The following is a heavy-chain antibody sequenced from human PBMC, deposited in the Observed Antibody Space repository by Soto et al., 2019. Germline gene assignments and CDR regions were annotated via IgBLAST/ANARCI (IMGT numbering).Heavy chain of an antibody. V-gene: IGHV1-69*02. J-gene: IGHJ6*03. D-gene: IGHD2-21*02. CDR1: WGTLHSYN. CDR3: AMVTDYYYYMDV. CDR2: IIPILGIA. Sequence: GAPVKGTCKGSWGTLHSYNISWVGQAPGQGLEWMGRIIPILGIANYAQKFQGRVTITADKSTSTAYMELSSLRSEDTAVYYCAMVTDYYYYMDVWGKGTTVTVSS.